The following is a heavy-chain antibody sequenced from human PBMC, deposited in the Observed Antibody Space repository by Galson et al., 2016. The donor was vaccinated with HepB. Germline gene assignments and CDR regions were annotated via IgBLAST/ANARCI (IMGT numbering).Heavy chain of an antibody. Sequence: SETLSLTCTVSGGSISSYYWSWIRQPPGKGLAWIAYIYYSASFSGSTNYNPSIKSRVTISVDTSKNQFSLKLSSVTAADTAVYYCARHMGTSPYAFDIWGQGTLVTVSS. CDR1: GGSISSYY. J-gene: IGHJ3*02. V-gene: IGHV4-59*08. D-gene: IGHD5-24*01. CDR3: ARHMGTSPYAFDI. CDR2: IYYSASFSGST.